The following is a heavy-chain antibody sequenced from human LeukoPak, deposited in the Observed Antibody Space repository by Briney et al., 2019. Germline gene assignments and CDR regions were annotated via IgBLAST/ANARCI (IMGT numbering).Heavy chain of an antibody. CDR3: ARDIFHYGSGSYYQPFDY. D-gene: IGHD3-10*01. Sequence: GGSLRLSCAASGFTFSSYAMSWVRQAPGKGLEWVSAISVSGGSTYYADSVKGRFTISRDNSKNTLYLQMNSLRAEDTAVYYCARDIFHYGSGSYYQPFDYWGQGTLVTVSS. CDR1: GFTFSSYA. CDR2: ISVSGGST. V-gene: IGHV3-23*01. J-gene: IGHJ4*02.